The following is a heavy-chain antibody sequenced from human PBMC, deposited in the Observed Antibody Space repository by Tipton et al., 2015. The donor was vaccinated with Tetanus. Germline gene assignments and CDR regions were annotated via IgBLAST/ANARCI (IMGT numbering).Heavy chain of an antibody. CDR1: GGSISSGGYY. CDR2: IYNSGST. Sequence: LVKPTQTLSLTCTVSGGSISSGGYYWSWIRQHPGKGLEWIGDIYNSGSTYYNPSLKSRVTILVDTTKNQFSLKLKSVTAADTAVYYCARDQARGARGWNYFDYRGQGSLVTVSS. D-gene: IGHD1-26*01. CDR3: ARDQARGARGWNYFDY. J-gene: IGHJ4*02. V-gene: IGHV4-31*03.